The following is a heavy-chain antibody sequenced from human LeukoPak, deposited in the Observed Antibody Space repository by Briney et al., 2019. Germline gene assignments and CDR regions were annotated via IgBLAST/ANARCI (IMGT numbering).Heavy chain of an antibody. CDR2: ISYTGST. J-gene: IGHJ5*02. V-gene: IGHV4-59*01. D-gene: IGHD2-2*01. Sequence: PSETLSLTCTVSGGSITSYYWSWIRQPPGKGLEWIGYISYTGSTNYNPPLKSRVTVSIDTSKNQFSLKLSSVTAADTAVYYCASGGYCSSTTCYPNWFDPWGQGTLVTVSS. CDR3: ASGGYCSSTTCYPNWFDP. CDR1: GGSITSYY.